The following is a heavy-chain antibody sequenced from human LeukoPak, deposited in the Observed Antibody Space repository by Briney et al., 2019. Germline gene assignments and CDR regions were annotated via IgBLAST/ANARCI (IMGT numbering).Heavy chain of an antibody. Sequence: GGSLRLSCAASGFTFSSYAMSWVRQAPGKGLEWVSAISGSGSNTYYADSVKGRFTISRDNSKNTLYLQMNNLRAEDTALYYCARLHQSGTTDYWGQGTLVTVSS. CDR2: ISGSGSNT. J-gene: IGHJ4*02. D-gene: IGHD1-1*01. CDR3: ARLHQSGTTDY. CDR1: GFTFSSYA. V-gene: IGHV3-23*01.